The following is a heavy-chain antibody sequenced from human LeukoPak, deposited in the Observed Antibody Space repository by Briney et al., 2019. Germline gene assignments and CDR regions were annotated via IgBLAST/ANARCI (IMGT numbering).Heavy chain of an antibody. D-gene: IGHD2-2*01. Sequence: SETLSLTCTVSGGSISSNYWSWIRQPPGKGLEWIGYIYYSGSTNYNPSLKSRVTISVDTSKNQFSLKLSSVTAADTAVYYCARVDIVVVPAAPRPYYYYMDVWGKGTTVTVSS. J-gene: IGHJ6*03. V-gene: IGHV4-59*01. CDR3: ARVDIVVVPAAPRPYYYYMDV. CDR1: GGSISSNY. CDR2: IYYSGST.